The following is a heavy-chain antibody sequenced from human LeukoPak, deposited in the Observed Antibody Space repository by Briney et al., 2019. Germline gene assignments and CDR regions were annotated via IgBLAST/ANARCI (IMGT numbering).Heavy chain of an antibody. CDR3: ARGLGAVAGFFDY. V-gene: IGHV4-34*01. J-gene: IGHJ4*02. D-gene: IGHD6-19*01. CDR2: INHSGST. CDR1: GGSFSGYY. Sequence: SSETLSLTCAVYGGSFSGYYWSWVRQPPGKGLEWIGEINHSGSTNYNPSLKSRVTISVDTSKNQFSLKLSSVTAADTAVYYCARGLGAVAGFFDYWGQGTLVTVSS.